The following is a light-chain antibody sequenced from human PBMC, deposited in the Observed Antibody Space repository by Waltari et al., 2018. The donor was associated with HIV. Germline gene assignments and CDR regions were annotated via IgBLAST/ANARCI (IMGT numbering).Light chain of an antibody. Sequence: QSALTQPASVSGSPGQSITISCTGTSSDVGGYNYVSWYQQHPGKAPKPMIYDVSHRPAGVSNRVSGSKSGNTASLTISGLQAEDEADYYCSSYTSSSTQVFGTGTKVTVL. CDR3: SSYTSSSTQV. CDR2: DVS. J-gene: IGLJ1*01. CDR1: SSDVGGYNY. V-gene: IGLV2-14*03.